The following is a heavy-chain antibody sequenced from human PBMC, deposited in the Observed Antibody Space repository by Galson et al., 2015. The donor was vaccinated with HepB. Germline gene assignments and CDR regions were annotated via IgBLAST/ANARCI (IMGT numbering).Heavy chain of an antibody. CDR1: GYTFTDYY. CDR3: ARAPRGMDV. V-gene: IGHV1-2*06. J-gene: IGHJ6*02. Sequence: SVKVSCKASGYTFTDYYIHWVRQAPGQGLEWMGRINPNSRGTNYAQKFKGRITMTRDTSTRTVSMELNSLRSDDTAVYYCARAPRGMDVWGQGTMVTVAS. CDR2: INPNSRGT.